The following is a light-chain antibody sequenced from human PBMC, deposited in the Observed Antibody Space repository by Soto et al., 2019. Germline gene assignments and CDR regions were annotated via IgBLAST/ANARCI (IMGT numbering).Light chain of an antibody. V-gene: IGLV2-14*03. CDR2: DVS. J-gene: IGLJ1*01. CDR1: SSDVGAYNS. CDR3: SSYTSSSP. Sequence: QSVLTQPASVSGSPGQSIAISCTGTSSDVGAYNSVSWYQQHPGRAPKLMIHDVSNRPSGVSNRFSGSKSGNTASLTISGLQAEDEADYYCSSYTSSSPFGTGTKVTVL.